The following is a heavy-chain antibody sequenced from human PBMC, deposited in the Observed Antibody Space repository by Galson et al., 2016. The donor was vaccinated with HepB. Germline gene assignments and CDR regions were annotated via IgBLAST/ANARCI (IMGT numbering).Heavy chain of an antibody. J-gene: IGHJ5*02. CDR3: AREGMYSGSYWFDP. Sequence: SVKVSCKASGYTFTSYGINWVRQAPGQGLEWMGWISVYNGNIKYAQKLQGRATMTTDTSTSTAYMELRRLRSDDTAVYYCAREGMYSGSYWFDPWGQGTLVTVSS. D-gene: IGHD1-26*01. CDR2: ISVYNGNI. CDR1: GYTFTSYG. V-gene: IGHV1-18*01.